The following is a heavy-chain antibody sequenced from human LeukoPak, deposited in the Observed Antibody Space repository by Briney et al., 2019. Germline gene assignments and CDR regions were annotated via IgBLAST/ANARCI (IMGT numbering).Heavy chain of an antibody. CDR3: ATGVGYCSGGSCYRGRYYYYGMDV. D-gene: IGHD2-15*01. V-gene: IGHV1-3*01. J-gene: IGHJ6*02. Sequence: ASVKVSCKASGYTFTSYAMHWVRQAPGQRLEWMGWINAGNGNTKYSQKFQGRVAITRDTSASTAYMELSSLRSEDTAVYYCATGVGYCSGGSCYRGRYYYYGMDVWGQGTTVTVSS. CDR2: INAGNGNT. CDR1: GYTFTSYA.